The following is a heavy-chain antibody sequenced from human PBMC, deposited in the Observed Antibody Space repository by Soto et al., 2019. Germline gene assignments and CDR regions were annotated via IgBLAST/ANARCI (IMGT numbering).Heavy chain of an antibody. Sequence: GGSLRLSVAACGFTFSSYGMHWVRQSTGKGLEWVEVLSYDGSNKYYADSVKGRFTISRDNSRNTLYLQMNSLRAEDPAVYYCEKDRGFGEFLKYGMDVWGQGTTVTVSS. CDR3: EKDRGFGEFLKYGMDV. D-gene: IGHD3-10*01. V-gene: IGHV3-30*18. CDR1: GFTFSSYG. CDR2: LSYDGSNK. J-gene: IGHJ6*02.